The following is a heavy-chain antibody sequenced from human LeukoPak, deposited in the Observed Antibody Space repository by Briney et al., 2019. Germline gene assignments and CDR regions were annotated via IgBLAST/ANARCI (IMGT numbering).Heavy chain of an antibody. CDR3: ARGGSAYYYDSSGVYYFDY. D-gene: IGHD3-22*01. CDR1: AGSISSSY. Sequence: SETLSLTCTVSAGSISSSYCTWIRQHPGKGLEWIGSIFYSGSTNYTPSLKSRVTISVDTSKNQFYLKLSSVTAADTAVYYCARGGSAYYYDSSGVYYFDYWGQGTLVTVSS. CDR2: IFYSGST. V-gene: IGHV4-59*01. J-gene: IGHJ4*02.